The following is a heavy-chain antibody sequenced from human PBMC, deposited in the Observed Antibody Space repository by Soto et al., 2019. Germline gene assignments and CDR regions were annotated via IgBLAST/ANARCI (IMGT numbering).Heavy chain of an antibody. D-gene: IGHD3-22*01. CDR2: ISSSSSYT. J-gene: IGHJ4*02. Sequence: QVQLVESGGGLVKPGGSLRLSCAASGFTFSDYYMSWIRQAPGKGLEWVSYISSSSSYTNYADSVKGRFTISRDNAKNSLYLQMNSLRAEDTAVYYCARDRRDYYYDSSGYSDYWGQGTLVTVSS. CDR3: ARDRRDYYYDSSGYSDY. CDR1: GFTFSDYY. V-gene: IGHV3-11*06.